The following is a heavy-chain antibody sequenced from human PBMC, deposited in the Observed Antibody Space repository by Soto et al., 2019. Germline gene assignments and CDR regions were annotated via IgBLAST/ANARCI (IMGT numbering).Heavy chain of an antibody. Sequence: SETLSLTCAVSGGSISSGGYSWSWIRQPPGKGLEWIGYIYHSGSTYYSPSLKSRVTISVDRSKNQFSLKLSSVTAADTAVYYCARASKDYDFWSGSFFDYWGQGTLVTVSS. J-gene: IGHJ4*02. CDR3: ARASKDYDFWSGSFFDY. CDR2: IYHSGST. CDR1: GGSISSGGYS. V-gene: IGHV4-30-2*01. D-gene: IGHD3-3*01.